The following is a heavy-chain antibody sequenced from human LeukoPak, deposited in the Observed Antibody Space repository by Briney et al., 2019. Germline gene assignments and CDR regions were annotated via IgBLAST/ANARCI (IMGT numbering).Heavy chain of an antibody. V-gene: IGHV1-69*01. Sequence: SVKVSCKASGGTFSSYAISWVRQAPGQGLEWMGGIIPIFGTANYAQKFQGRVTITADESTSTAYMELSSLRSEDTAVYYCAREREGKDIVVVPAAIIDGSGSYYAFDIWGQGTMVTVSS. CDR2: IIPIFGTA. D-gene: IGHD2-2*02. CDR3: AREREGKDIVVVPAAIIDGSGSYYAFDI. CDR1: GGTFSSYA. J-gene: IGHJ3*02.